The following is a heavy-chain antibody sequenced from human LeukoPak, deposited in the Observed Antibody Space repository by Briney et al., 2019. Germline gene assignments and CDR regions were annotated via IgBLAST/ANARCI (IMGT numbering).Heavy chain of an antibody. CDR1: GLTFSSYA. CDR3: AREVVVVPAATEGYYYGMDV. J-gene: IGHJ6*02. V-gene: IGHV3-23*01. CDR2: ISGGGDST. Sequence: PGGSLRLSCAASGLTFSSYAMSWVRQAPGKGLEWVSAISGGGDSTYYADSVKGRFTVSRDNSKNTLYLHMNSLRAEDTAVYYCAREVVVVPAATEGYYYGMDVWGQGTTVTVSS. D-gene: IGHD2-2*01.